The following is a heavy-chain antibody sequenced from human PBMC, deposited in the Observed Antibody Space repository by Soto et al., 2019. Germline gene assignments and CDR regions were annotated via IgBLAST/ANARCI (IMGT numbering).Heavy chain of an antibody. Sequence: SETLSLTCTVSGGTISNYYWSWIRQSPGKGLEWIGYIYNSGSTNYNPSLESRVTISVDTSKNQFSLKLNSVTAADTAVYFCAREVKWSGYFDYWGQGILVTVSS. CDR1: GGTISNYY. CDR3: AREVKWSGYFDY. J-gene: IGHJ4*02. CDR2: IYNSGST. V-gene: IGHV4-59*01. D-gene: IGHD2-15*01.